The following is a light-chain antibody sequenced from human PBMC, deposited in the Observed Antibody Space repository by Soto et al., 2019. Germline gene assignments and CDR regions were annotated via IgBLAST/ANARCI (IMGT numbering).Light chain of an antibody. CDR1: SSDIGGYNY. CDR2: EVS. V-gene: IGLV2-14*01. Sequence: QSALTQPASVSGSPGQSITISCTGTSSDIGGYNYVSWYQQHPGKAPKLVIYEVSNRPSGVSNRFSGSKSGNTASLTISGLQAEDEADYYCSSYTSGSTLGVFGGGTQLTVL. CDR3: SSYTSGSTLGV. J-gene: IGLJ3*02.